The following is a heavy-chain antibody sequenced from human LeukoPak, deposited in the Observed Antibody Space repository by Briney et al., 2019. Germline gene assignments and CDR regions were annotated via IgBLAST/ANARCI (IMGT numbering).Heavy chain of an antibody. CDR3: ASCGGDCYYYYYGMDV. D-gene: IGHD2-21*02. CDR1: GYTFTSYY. J-gene: IGHJ6*02. CDR2: INPSGGST. V-gene: IGHV1-46*01. Sequence: ASVKVSCKASGYTFTSYYMHWVRQAPGQGLEWMGIINPSGGSTSYAQKFQGRVTMTRDTSTSTVYMELSSLRSEDTAVYYCASCGGDCYYYYYGMDVWGQGTTVTVSS.